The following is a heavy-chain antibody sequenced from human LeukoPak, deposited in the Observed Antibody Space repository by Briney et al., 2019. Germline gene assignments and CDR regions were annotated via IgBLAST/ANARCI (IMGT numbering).Heavy chain of an antibody. D-gene: IGHD5-12*01. J-gene: IGHJ4*02. Sequence: PGRSLRLSCAASAFTLSSNYMSWVRQSPGKGLEWVSVIYSGGSTYYADSVKGRFTISRDNSKNTLYLQMNSLRAEDTAVYYCAAGPLYSGYGWGVWEKYYFDYWGQGTLVTVSS. CDR1: AFTLSSNY. CDR2: IYSGGST. V-gene: IGHV3-66*02. CDR3: AAGPLYSGYGWGVWEKYYFDY.